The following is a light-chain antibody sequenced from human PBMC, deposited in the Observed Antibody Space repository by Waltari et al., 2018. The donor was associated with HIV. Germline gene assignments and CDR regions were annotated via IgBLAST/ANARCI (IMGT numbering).Light chain of an antibody. CDR2: DVN. V-gene: IGLV2-14*01. CDR1: ISDIGLYDL. Sequence: QSALTQPASVSGSPGRSITISCTGDISDIGLYDLVSWYQKYPGKAPQLIIYDVNTRPSGISNRFSGSKSGNTASLTISALQGDDEADYYCSSYTDSDTLLFGGGTKLTVL. CDR3: SSYTDSDTLL. J-gene: IGLJ2*01.